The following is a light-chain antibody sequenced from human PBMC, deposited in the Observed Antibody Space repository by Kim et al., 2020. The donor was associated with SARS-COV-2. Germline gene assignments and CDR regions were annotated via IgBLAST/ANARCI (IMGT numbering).Light chain of an antibody. CDR2: DAS. CDR1: QSVSSY. V-gene: IGKV3-11*01. CDR3: QQRSNWPRT. Sequence: LAPWERPTLSCRASQSVSSYLAWYQQKPGQTPRLLIYDASSRATGIPARFSGSGSGTDFTLTISSLEPEDFAVYYCQQRSNWPRTFGQGTKVEIK. J-gene: IGKJ1*01.